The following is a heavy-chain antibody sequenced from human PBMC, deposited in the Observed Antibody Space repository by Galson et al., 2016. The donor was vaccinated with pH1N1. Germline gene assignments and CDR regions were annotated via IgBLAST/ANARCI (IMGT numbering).Heavy chain of an antibody. CDR2: IYSGGTT. J-gene: IGHJ3*01. CDR3: ARERGNYPDDSFDV. CDR1: GFTVTDNY. Sequence: SLRLSCAASGFTVTDNYMNWVRRAPGKGLEWVSVIYSGGTTHFADSVKGRFAISRDSSTNTMYLQMNSLRVEDTAVYYCARERGNYPDDSFDVGGHGTMVTVST. V-gene: IGHV3-53*01. D-gene: IGHD3-16*02.